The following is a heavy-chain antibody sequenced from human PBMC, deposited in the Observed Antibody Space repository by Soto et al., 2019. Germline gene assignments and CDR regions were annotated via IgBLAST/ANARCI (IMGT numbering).Heavy chain of an antibody. CDR2: IDPSDSYA. CDR3: ARLNSRASGNYYNVAY. V-gene: IGHV5-10-1*01. D-gene: IGHD3-10*01. Sequence: GESLKISCKGSGYSFTSYWIGWVRQMPGKGLEWMGNIDPSDSYANYSPSFQGHVTISADKSITTAYLQWSSLKASDTAMYYCARLNSRASGNYYNVAYWGQGTLVTVSS. CDR1: GYSFTSYW. J-gene: IGHJ4*02.